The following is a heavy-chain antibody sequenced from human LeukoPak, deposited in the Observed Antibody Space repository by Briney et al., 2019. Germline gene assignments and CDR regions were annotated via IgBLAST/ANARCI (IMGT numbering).Heavy chain of an antibody. CDR2: IYYSGST. D-gene: IGHD4-11*01. CDR3: ARTESTTIAFDN. CDR1: GGSISSYY. V-gene: IGHV4-59*01. J-gene: IGHJ3*02. Sequence: SETLCLTCTVSGGSISSYYWSWIRQPPGKGLEWIGYIYYSGSTNYNPSLKSRVTISVDTSKNQFSLKLSSVTAADTAVYYCARTESTTIAFDNWGQGTMVTVSS.